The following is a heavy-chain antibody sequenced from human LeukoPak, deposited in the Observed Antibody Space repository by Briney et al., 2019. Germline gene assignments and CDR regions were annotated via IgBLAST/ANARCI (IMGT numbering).Heavy chain of an antibody. Sequence: GESLKISCKTSGYSFTSSWIGWVRQMPGRGLEWMGITYPGGSQTIYMPPFQGQVTISVDESATTAYLQWNTLKASDTAMYYCARRYYTSVWFDPWGQGTLVTVSS. J-gene: IGHJ5*02. V-gene: IGHV5-51*01. D-gene: IGHD1-26*01. CDR3: ARRYYTSVWFDP. CDR1: GYSFTSSW. CDR2: TYPGGSQT.